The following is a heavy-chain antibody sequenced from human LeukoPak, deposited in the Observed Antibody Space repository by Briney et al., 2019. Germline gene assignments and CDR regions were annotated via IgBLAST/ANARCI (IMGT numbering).Heavy chain of an antibody. V-gene: IGHV1-46*01. CDR3: ARGLTFGGVTNDAFDI. CDR1: GYTFTSYY. CDR2: INPTGGST. Sequence: ASVKVSCKASGYTFTSYYMNWVRQAPGQGLEWMGIINPTGGSTSYAQKFQGRVTMTRDTSTGTVYMELSSLRSEDTAVYYCARGLTFGGVTNDAFDIWGQGTMVTVSS. J-gene: IGHJ3*02. D-gene: IGHD3-16*01.